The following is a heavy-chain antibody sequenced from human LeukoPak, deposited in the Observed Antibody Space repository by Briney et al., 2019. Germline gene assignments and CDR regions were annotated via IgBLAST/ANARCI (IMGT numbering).Heavy chain of an antibody. CDR1: GFTFSSYS. V-gene: IGHV3-21*01. Sequence: PGGSLRLSCAASGFTFSSYSMNWVRQAPGKGLELVSSISSSSSYIYYADSVKGRFTISRDNAKNSLYLQMNSLRAEDTAVYYCARLWQQLSNWFDPWGQGTLVTVSS. D-gene: IGHD6-13*01. J-gene: IGHJ5*02. CDR2: ISSSSSYI. CDR3: ARLWQQLSNWFDP.